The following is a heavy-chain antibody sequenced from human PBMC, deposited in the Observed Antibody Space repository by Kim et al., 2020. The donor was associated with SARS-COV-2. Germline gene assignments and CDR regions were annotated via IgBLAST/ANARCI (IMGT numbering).Heavy chain of an antibody. D-gene: IGHD2-21*01. Sequence: GGTTFSSDSVKGRFSITRDNPKNTLYLEMSSLRVDDTAVYYCARNSRNWFDLWGQGTQVTVSP. V-gene: IGHV3-53*01. CDR2: GGTT. J-gene: IGHJ5*02. CDR3: ARNSRNWFDL.